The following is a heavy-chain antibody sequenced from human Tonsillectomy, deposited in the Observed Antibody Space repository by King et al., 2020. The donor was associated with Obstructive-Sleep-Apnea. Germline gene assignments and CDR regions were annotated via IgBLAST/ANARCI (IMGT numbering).Heavy chain of an antibody. D-gene: IGHD5-24*01. Sequence: VQLQESGPGLVKTSETLSLTCTVSGYSISSGFYWGWIRQPPWKGLEWIGIIYHSGSPHYNPSLESRVTISVDTSKNQFSLQLRSVTAAETAVYYCARADGYNFGQHSYFDYWGQGTLVTVSS. V-gene: IGHV4-38-2*02. CDR3: ARADGYNFGQHSYFDY. J-gene: IGHJ4*02. CDR2: IYHSGSP. CDR1: GYSISSGFY.